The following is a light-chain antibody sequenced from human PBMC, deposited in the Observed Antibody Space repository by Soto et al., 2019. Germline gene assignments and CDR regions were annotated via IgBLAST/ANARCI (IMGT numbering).Light chain of an antibody. Sequence: QSALTQPASVSGSPGQSITISCTGTSSDVGGYNYVSRYQQHPGKAPKLMIYDVSNRPSGVSNRFSGSKSGNTASLTISGLQAEDEADYYCSSYTSSSPYVFGTGNKVTVL. J-gene: IGLJ1*01. V-gene: IGLV2-14*01. CDR1: SSDVGGYNY. CDR3: SSYTSSSPYV. CDR2: DVS.